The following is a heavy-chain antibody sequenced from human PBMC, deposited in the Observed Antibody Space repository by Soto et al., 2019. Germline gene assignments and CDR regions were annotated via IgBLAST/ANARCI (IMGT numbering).Heavy chain of an antibody. CDR3: ARCAGYSYGSGWFDP. J-gene: IGHJ5*02. D-gene: IGHD5-18*01. V-gene: IGHV3-66*01. CDR2: IYSGGST. CDR1: GFTVSSNY. Sequence: HPGGSLRFSCAASGFTVSSNYMSWVRQAPGKGLEWVSVIYSGGSTYYADSVKGRFTISRDNSKNTKYLQMNSLRAEDTAEYYCARCAGYSYGSGWFDPWGQGTLVTVSS.